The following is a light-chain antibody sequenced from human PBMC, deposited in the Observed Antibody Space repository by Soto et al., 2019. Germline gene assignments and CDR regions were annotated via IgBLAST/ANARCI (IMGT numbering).Light chain of an antibody. CDR2: GGS. CDR3: QQYNYWPPYT. V-gene: IGKV3-15*01. Sequence: EVVMTQSPATLSASPGERVTLSCRASQNLGSSLAWYQQRPGQAPRLLLYGGSTRATGIPARFSGSGSGTEFTVTISSLQSEDFAVYYCQQYNYWPPYTFAQGTNLEFK. CDR1: QNLGSS. J-gene: IGKJ2*01.